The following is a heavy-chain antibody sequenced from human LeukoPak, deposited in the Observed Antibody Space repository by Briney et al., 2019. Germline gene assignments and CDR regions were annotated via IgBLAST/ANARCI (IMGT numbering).Heavy chain of an antibody. J-gene: IGHJ4*02. CDR2: IGTAGDT. Sequence: PGGSLRLSCAASGFTFSSYDMHWVRQATGKGLEWVSAIGTAGDTYYPGSVKGRFTISRENAKNSLYLQMNSLRAGDTAVYYCARGSPGPPGYYFDYWGQGTLVTVSS. CDR1: GFTFSSYD. V-gene: IGHV3-13*01. CDR3: ARGSPGPPGYYFDY.